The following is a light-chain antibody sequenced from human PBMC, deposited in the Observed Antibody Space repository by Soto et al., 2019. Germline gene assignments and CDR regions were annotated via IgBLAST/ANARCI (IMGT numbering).Light chain of an antibody. Sequence: EIVLTQSPGTLSLSPGERATLSCRASQSINSRYLAWYQQKPGQAPRLLIYGASSRATGIPDRFSGSGSGTDFTITVSRLEPEDFAVYYCQHFGSSPGFTFGPGTKVDIK. CDR3: QHFGSSPGFT. CDR1: QSINSRY. J-gene: IGKJ3*01. V-gene: IGKV3-20*01. CDR2: GAS.